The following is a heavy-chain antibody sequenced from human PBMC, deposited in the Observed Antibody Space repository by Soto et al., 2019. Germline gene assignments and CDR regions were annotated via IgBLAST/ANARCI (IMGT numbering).Heavy chain of an antibody. CDR2: IDSGGNT. D-gene: IGHD6-13*01. CDR3: AKDSPGISTAGTFDY. Sequence: EVQLVESGGGLVQRGGSLRLSCVASGFTVSGSYMSWVRQAPGKGLEWVSLIDSGGNTYYADSVKGRFTISRDDSKNTLYLQTNSLGAEDTAVYFCAKDSPGISTAGTFDYWGQGTLVTVSS. J-gene: IGHJ4*02. V-gene: IGHV3-66*01. CDR1: GFTVSGSY.